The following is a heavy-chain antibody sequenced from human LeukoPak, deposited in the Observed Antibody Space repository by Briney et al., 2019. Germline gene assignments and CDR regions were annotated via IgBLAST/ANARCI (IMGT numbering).Heavy chain of an antibody. CDR2: IKEDGSEK. V-gene: IGHV3-7*04. J-gene: IGHJ2*01. CDR1: GFIFRSHW. CDR3: VRAAPDTRYRHLDF. D-gene: IGHD2-2*02. Sequence: GGFLRLSCVASGFIFRSHWMKWVRQAPGKGLEWVADIKEDGSEKYYEDSVKGRFIISRDNAENSLSLQMSSLRVEDTAVYYCVRAAPDTRYRHLDFWGRGTLVSVSS.